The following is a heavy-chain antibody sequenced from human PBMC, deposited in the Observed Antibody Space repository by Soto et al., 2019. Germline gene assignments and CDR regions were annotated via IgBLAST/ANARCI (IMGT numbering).Heavy chain of an antibody. J-gene: IGHJ6*02. CDR2: ISSSSSYI. CDR1: GFTFSSYS. Sequence: EVQLVESGGGLVKPGGSLRLSCAASGFTFSSYSMNWVRQAPGKGLEWVSSISSSSSYIYYADSVKGRFTISRDNAKNSLYLQMNSLRAEDTAVYYCARARIQLYPGHYYYYGMDVWGQVTTVTVSS. V-gene: IGHV3-21*01. D-gene: IGHD5-18*01. CDR3: ARARIQLYPGHYYYYGMDV.